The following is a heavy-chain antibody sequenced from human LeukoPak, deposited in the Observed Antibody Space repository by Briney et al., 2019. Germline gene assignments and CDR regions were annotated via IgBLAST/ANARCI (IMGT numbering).Heavy chain of an antibody. J-gene: IGHJ4*02. CDR2: ISYDGSNK. Sequence: PGGSLRLSCAASGFTFSSYGMHWVRQAPGKGLEWVAVISYDGSNKYYADSVKGRFTISRDNSKNTLYLQMNSLRAEDTAVYYCAKDENYYGSGSYSPDYWGQGTLVTVSS. CDR1: GFTFSSYG. CDR3: AKDENYYGSGSYSPDY. D-gene: IGHD3-10*01. V-gene: IGHV3-30*18.